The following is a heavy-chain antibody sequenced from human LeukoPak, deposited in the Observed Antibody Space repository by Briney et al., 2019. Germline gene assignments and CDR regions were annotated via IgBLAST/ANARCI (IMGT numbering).Heavy chain of an antibody. CDR2: ISSSSSTI. Sequence: GGSLRLSCAASGFTFSSYSMNWVRQAPGKGLEWVSYISSSSSTIYYAYSVKGRFTISRDNAKNSLYLQMNSLRAEDTAVYYCARDSSYYDFWSGYYFDYWGQGTLVTVSS. CDR1: GFTFSSYS. V-gene: IGHV3-48*01. J-gene: IGHJ4*02. D-gene: IGHD3-3*01. CDR3: ARDSSYYDFWSGYYFDY.